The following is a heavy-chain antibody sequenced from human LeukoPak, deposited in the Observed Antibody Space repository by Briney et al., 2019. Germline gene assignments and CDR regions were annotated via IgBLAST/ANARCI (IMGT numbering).Heavy chain of an antibody. CDR1: GGSISSSSYY. CDR2: IYYSGST. J-gene: IGHJ4*02. V-gene: IGHV4-39*07. CDR3: ARSKGSSDWYKFDY. Sequence: SETLSLTCTVSGGSISSSSYYWGWIRQPPGKGLEWIGSIYYSGSTYYNPSLKSRVTISVDTSKNQFSLKLSSVTAADTAVYYCARSKGSSDWYKFDYWGQGTLVTVSS. D-gene: IGHD6-13*01.